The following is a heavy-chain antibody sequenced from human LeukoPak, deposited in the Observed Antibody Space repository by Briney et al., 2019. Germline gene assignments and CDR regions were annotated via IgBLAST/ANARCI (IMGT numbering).Heavy chain of an antibody. Sequence: PSETLSLTCTVSGGSISSGGYYWSWIRQHPGKGLEWIGYIYYSGSTHYNPSLKSRVTISVDTSKNQFSLKLSSVTAADTAVYYCARGVRDDYVWGSYRYFDYWGQGTLVTVSS. CDR1: GGSISSGGYY. D-gene: IGHD3-16*02. J-gene: IGHJ4*02. CDR2: IYYSGST. V-gene: IGHV4-31*03. CDR3: ARGVRDDYVWGSYRYFDY.